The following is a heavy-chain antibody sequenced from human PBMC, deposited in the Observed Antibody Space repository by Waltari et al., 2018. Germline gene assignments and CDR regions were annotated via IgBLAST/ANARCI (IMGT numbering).Heavy chain of an antibody. V-gene: IGHV3-7*01. CDR1: GFTFSTYW. CDR3: ARDGDYGDYQASYYFDY. CDR2: RKQDGSEK. D-gene: IGHD4-17*01. Sequence: EVQLVESGGGLVQPGGSLRLSCAASGFTFSTYWMNWVRQAPGKGLEGVANRKQDGSEKYYVDSVKGRFTISRDNAKNSLYLQMNSLRAEDTAVYYCARDGDYGDYQASYYFDYRGQGTLVTVSS. J-gene: IGHJ4*02.